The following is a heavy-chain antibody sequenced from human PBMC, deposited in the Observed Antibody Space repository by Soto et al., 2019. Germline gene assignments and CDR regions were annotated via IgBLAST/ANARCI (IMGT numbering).Heavy chain of an antibody. CDR1: GGSISSGGYY. J-gene: IGHJ4*02. D-gene: IGHD2-15*01. CDR2: IYYSGST. Sequence: SETLSLTCTVSGGSISSGGYYWSWIRQHPGKGLEWIGYIYYSGSTYYNPSLKSRVTISVDTSKNQFSLKLSSVTAADTAVYYCAREGCSGGSCYPGTLWGQGTLVTVSS. CDR3: AREGCSGGSCYPGTL. V-gene: IGHV4-31*03.